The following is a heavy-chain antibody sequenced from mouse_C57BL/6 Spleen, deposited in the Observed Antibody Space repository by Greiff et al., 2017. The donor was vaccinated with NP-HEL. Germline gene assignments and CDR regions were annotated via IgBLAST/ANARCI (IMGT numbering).Heavy chain of an antibody. V-gene: IGHV14-4*01. J-gene: IGHJ2*01. CDR2: IDTENGDT. CDR1: GFNIKDDY. CDR3: TFYYGSSYGYFDY. D-gene: IGHD1-1*01. Sequence: EVQLQQSGAELVRPGASVKLSCTASGFNIKDDYMHWVKQRPEQGLEWIGWIDTENGDTEYASKFQGKATITADTSSNTAYLQLSSLTSEDTAVYYCTFYYGSSYGYFDYCGQGTTLTVSS.